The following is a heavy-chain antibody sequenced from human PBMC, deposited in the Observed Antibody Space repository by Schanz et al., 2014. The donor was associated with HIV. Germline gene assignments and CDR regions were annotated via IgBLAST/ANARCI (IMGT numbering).Heavy chain of an antibody. CDR3: ARSPSYGMDV. J-gene: IGHJ6*02. CDR2: INQDKSDK. Sequence: EVQLVESGGGLVHPGGSLRLSCAASGFTFNKYWMNWVRQVPGKGLEWVAHINQDKSDKRYLYSVKGRFTISRDNAKNSLSLQMNSLRDEDTAVYYCARSPSYGMDVWGQGTTVTVSS. V-gene: IGHV3-7*01. CDR1: GFTFNKYW.